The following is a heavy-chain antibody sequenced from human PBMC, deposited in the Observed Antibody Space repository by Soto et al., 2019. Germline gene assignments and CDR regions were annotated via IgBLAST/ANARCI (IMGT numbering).Heavy chain of an antibody. D-gene: IGHD3-3*01. Sequence: EVQVVESGGGLVQPGGSLRLSCAASGFTFSSNSMNWVRQAPGKGLEWISYISSSSSTIYADSVKGRFTFSRDNDKNALLLQMNSRRDDETVEYYCARVIWSGHVTSDLWGQGTLVTVSS. J-gene: IGHJ5*02. CDR3: ARVIWSGHVTSDL. CDR2: ISSSSSTI. CDR1: GFTFSSNS. V-gene: IGHV3-48*02.